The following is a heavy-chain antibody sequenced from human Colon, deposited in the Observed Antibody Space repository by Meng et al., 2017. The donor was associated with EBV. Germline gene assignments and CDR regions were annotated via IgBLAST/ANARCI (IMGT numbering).Heavy chain of an antibody. CDR2: IYYSGST. Sequence: QVQLQESGPGLVKPSEAVSRTCTVSGGSIGSYYWSWIRQPPGKGLEWIGYIYYSGSTNYNPSLKSRVTISVDTSKNQFSLKLSSVTAADTAVYYCARHFINWFDPWGQGTLVTVSS. CDR3: ARHFINWFDP. CDR1: GGSIGSYY. V-gene: IGHV4-59*08. J-gene: IGHJ5*02.